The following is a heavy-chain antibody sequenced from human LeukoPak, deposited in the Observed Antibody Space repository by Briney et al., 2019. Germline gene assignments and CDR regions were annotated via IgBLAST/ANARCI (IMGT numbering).Heavy chain of an antibody. Sequence: SETLSLTCTVSGGSISSYYWSWIRQPAGKGLEWIGRIYTSGSTNYNPALKSRVTMSVDTSKNQFSLKLSSVTAADTAVYYCARDRTPYSSSVAFDIWGQGTMVTVSS. V-gene: IGHV4-4*07. CDR3: ARDRTPYSSSVAFDI. CDR1: GGSISSYY. D-gene: IGHD6-6*01. J-gene: IGHJ3*02. CDR2: IYTSGST.